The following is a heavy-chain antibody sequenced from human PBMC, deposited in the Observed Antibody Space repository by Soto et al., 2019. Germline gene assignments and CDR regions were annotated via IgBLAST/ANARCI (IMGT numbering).Heavy chain of an antibody. CDR3: AKDDGRLKGPLDI. J-gene: IGHJ3*02. V-gene: IGHV3-30*18. CDR1: GFTFSRYG. D-gene: IGHD2-15*01. Sequence: QMQLVESGGGVVQPGRSLRLSCVASGFTFSRYGMHWVRQAPGEGLEWVAVISSDGSDKYYADSVKGQFTVSRDNSKNTLYVQMNILRAEDTAVYYCAKDDGRLKGPLDIWGQGTMVIVSS. CDR2: ISSDGSDK.